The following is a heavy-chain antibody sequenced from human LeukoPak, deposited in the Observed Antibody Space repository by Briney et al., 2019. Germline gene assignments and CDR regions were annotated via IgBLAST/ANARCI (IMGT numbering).Heavy chain of an antibody. D-gene: IGHD3-3*01. CDR2: INPSGGST. CDR1: GYTFTNYY. Sequence: GASVKVSRKASGYTFTNYYMHWVRQAPGQGLEWMGIINPSGGSTSYAQKFQGRVTMTRDTSTSTVYMELSSLSSDDTVVYYCARGPWSRFDYWGQGTLVTVSS. V-gene: IGHV1-46*01. J-gene: IGHJ4*02. CDR3: ARGPWSRFDY.